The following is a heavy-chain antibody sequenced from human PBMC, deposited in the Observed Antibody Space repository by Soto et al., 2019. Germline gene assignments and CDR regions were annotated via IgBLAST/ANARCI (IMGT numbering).Heavy chain of an antibody. CDR2: INDSGST. CDR1: GGSFSGYY. D-gene: IGHD3-10*01. V-gene: IGHV4-34*01. J-gene: IGHJ6*02. CDR3: ARESRYGSGTYHYSMDV. Sequence: PSETLSLTCAVYGGSFSGYYWNWIRQPPGKGLEWIGEINDSGSTNYSPSLRSRVTISVATSKNQISLRLSSVTAADTAVYYCARESRYGSGTYHYSMDVWGQGTTVTVSS.